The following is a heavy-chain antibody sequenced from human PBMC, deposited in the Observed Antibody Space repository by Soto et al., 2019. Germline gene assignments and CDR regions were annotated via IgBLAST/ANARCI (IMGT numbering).Heavy chain of an antibody. CDR3: ARHKRGLADAFGV. Sequence: EEQVLESGGGLVQPGGSLRLSCEASGFTFSNYAMTWVRQAPGKGLEWVSAITDSGVADYAESVRGRFTTSRDNSKNTLYLHISSLRVEDTAMYYCARHKRGLADAFGVWGQGTAVIVSS. V-gene: IGHV3-23*01. J-gene: IGHJ3*01. CDR2: ITDSGVA. D-gene: IGHD3-10*01. CDR1: GFTFSNYA.